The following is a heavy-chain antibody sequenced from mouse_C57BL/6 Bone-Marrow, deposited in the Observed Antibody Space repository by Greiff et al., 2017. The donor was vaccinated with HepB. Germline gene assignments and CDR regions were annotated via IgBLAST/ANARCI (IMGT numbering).Heavy chain of an antibody. D-gene: IGHD1-1*01. J-gene: IGHJ3*01. CDR3: TITTVVAPGAY. V-gene: IGHV1-15*01. CDR2: IDPETGGT. Sequence: QVQLQQSGAELVRPGASVTLSCKASGYTFTDYEMHWVKQTPVHGLEWIGAIDPETGGTAYNQKFKGKAILTADKSSSTAYMELRSLTSEDSAVYYCTITTVVAPGAYWGQATLVTVSA. CDR1: GYTFTDYE.